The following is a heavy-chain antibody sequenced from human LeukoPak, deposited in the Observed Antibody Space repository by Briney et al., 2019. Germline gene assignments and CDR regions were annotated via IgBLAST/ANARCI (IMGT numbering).Heavy chain of an antibody. V-gene: IGHV1-18*01. CDR3: AREGGLWFGELLPYFDY. CDR1: GYTFTSYG. J-gene: IGHJ4*02. Sequence: GASVKVSCKASGYTFTSYGISWVRQAPGQGLEWMGWISAYNGNTNYAQKLQGRVTMTTDTSTSTAYMELRSLRSDVTAVYYCAREGGLWFGELLPYFDYWGQGTLVTVSS. D-gene: IGHD3-10*01. CDR2: ISAYNGNT.